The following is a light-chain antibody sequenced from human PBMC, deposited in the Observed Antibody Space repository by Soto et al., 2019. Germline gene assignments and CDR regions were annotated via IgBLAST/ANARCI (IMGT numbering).Light chain of an antibody. CDR1: QSVSSN. J-gene: IGKJ1*01. CDR3: QQYNNWPQT. CDR2: GAS. V-gene: IGKV3-15*01. Sequence: EIVMTQSPATLSVSPGERATLFCRASQSVSSNLAWYQQEPGQAPRLLIYGASTRATGIPARFSGSGSGTEFTLTISSLQSEDFAVYYCQQYNNWPQTFGQGTKVDIK.